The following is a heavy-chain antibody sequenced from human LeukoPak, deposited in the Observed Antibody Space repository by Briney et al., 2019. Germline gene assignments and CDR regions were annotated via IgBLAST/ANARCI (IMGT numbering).Heavy chain of an antibody. CDR2: IGGTDGRT. D-gene: IGHD3-16*02. V-gene: IGHV3-23*01. J-gene: IGHJ4*02. CDR1: GFTFSSYA. CDR3: AAAYYDYVWGSYRYKAVDY. Sequence: GGSLRLSCAASGFTFSSYAMNWVRQAPGKGLEWVSVIGGTDGRTNYADSVKGRFTISRDNSKNTLYLQMNSLRAEDTAVYYCAAAYYDYVWGSYRYKAVDYWGQGTLVTVSS.